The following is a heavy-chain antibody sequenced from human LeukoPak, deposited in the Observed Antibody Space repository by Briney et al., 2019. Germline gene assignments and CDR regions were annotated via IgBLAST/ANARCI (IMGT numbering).Heavy chain of an antibody. J-gene: IGHJ5*02. CDR2: IHYSGST. CDR3: ARRTTGRGGFFDP. D-gene: IGHD1-1*01. CDR1: GDSIRSVDYY. Sequence: SETLSLTCTVSGDSIRSVDYYWSWIRQPPGKGLEWIGYIHYSGSTSYIPSLESRVTISLDTSKNQYSLKLISMTAADTAVYYCARRTTGRGGFFDPWGQGILVTVSS. V-gene: IGHV4-30-4*01.